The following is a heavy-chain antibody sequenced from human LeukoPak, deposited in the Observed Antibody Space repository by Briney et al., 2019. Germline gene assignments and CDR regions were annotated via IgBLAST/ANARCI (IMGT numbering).Heavy chain of an antibody. D-gene: IGHD3-10*01. CDR1: GYTFTSYA. Sequence: ASVKVSCKASGYTFTSYAMHWVRQAPGQRLEWMGWINAGNGNTKYSQKFRGRVTITRDTSASTAYMELSSLRSEDTAVYYCARDYWSMVRGVSGWFDPWGQGTLVTVSS. J-gene: IGHJ5*02. CDR2: INAGNGNT. V-gene: IGHV1-3*01. CDR3: ARDYWSMVRGVSGWFDP.